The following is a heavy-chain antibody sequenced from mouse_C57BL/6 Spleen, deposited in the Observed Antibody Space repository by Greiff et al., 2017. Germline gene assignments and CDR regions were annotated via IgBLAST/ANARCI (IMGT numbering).Heavy chain of an antibody. V-gene: IGHV1-80*01. D-gene: IGHD2-5*01. CDR3: SRVGDMSNRYFDV. J-gene: IGHJ1*03. CDR1: GYAFSSYW. Sequence: VQLQQSGAELVKPGASVKISCKASGYAFSSYWMNWVKQRPGKGLEWIGQIYPGDGDTNYNGKFKGKATLTADKSSSTAYMQLSSLTSEDSAVYFWSRVGDMSNRYFDVWGTGTTVTVSS. CDR2: IYPGDGDT.